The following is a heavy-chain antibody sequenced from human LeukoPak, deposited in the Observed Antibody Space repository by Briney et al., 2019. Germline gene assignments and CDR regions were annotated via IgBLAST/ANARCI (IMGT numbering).Heavy chain of an antibody. V-gene: IGHV4-59*08. D-gene: IGHD6-13*01. Sequence: SEPLSLTCTVSGGSITTYFWSWIRQPPRQGLEWIGYIYFSGSTNYNPSLKGRGSISIDTSKNQFSLDLSSVSAADTGVYYCARHPYGSGWSEVGGLDVWGQGTTVSVCS. CDR3: ARHPYGSGWSEVGGLDV. J-gene: IGHJ6*02. CDR2: IYFSGST. CDR1: GGSITTYF.